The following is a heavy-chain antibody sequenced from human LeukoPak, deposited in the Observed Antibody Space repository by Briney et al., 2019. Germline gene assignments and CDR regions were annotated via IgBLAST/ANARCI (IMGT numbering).Heavy chain of an antibody. Sequence: GGSLRLSCAASGFTFSIYWMSWVRQAPGKGLEWVANIKQDGSERYYVDSVKGRFTISRDNANNSLYLQMNSLRAEDTAVYYCARGGDYLDFWGQGTLVTVSS. CDR1: GFTFSIYW. CDR2: IKQDGSER. V-gene: IGHV3-7*05. J-gene: IGHJ4*02. CDR3: ARGGDYLDF.